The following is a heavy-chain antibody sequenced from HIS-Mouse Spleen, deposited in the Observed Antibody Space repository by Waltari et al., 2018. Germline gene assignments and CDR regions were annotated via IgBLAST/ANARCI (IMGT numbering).Heavy chain of an antibody. D-gene: IGHD6-13*01. Sequence: QLQLQESGPGLVKPSETLSLTCTVHGGSISSSSYYWGWIRQPPGKGLEWIGSIYYSGNTYYNPSLNSRVTLSVDTSKDQFALKLSSVTAADTAVYYCAREIPYSSSWYDWYFDRWGRGTLVTVSS. V-gene: IGHV4-39*07. CDR1: GGSISSSSYY. J-gene: IGHJ2*01. CDR3: AREIPYSSSWYDWYFDR. CDR2: IYYSGNT.